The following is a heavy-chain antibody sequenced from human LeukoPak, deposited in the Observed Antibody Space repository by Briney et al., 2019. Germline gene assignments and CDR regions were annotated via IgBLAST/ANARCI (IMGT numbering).Heavy chain of an antibody. CDR2: TYYRSKWYN. V-gene: IGHV6-1*01. CDR3: ARDLSNWPSWFGELFLSNNWFDP. CDR1: GDSVSSNSAA. Sequence: SQTLSLTCAISGDSVSSNSAAWNWIRQSPSRGLEWLGRTYYRSKWYNDYAVSVKSRITINPDTSKNQFSLQLNSVTPEDTAVYYCARDLSNWPSWFGELFLSNNWFDPWGQGTLVTVSS. D-gene: IGHD3-10*01. J-gene: IGHJ5*02.